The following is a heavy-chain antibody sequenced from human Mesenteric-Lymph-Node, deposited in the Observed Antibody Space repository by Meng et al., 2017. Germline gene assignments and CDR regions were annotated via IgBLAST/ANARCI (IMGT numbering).Heavy chain of an antibody. J-gene: IGHJ5*02. D-gene: IGHD3-10*01. CDR3: VRDTRRGGGWFDP. V-gene: IGHV4-30-2*01. CDR1: GYSITSGDYS. CDR2: IYHGVNI. Sequence: QVQLQALGSGPVTPSETLSLTCAVSGYSITSGDYSWTWIRQPPGKGLEWIGYIYHGVNIYYTPSLRSRVTISVDKSRNQFSLKLTSVSAADTAVYYCVRDTRRGGGWFDPWGQGTLVTVSS.